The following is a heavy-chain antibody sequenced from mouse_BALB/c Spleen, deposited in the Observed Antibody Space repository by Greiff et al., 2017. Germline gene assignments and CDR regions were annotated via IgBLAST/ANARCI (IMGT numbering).Heavy chain of an antibody. J-gene: IGHJ3*01. Sequence: VQLKESGPGLVKPSQSLSLTCTVTGYSITSDYAWNWIRQFPGNKLEWMGYISYSGSTSYNPSLKSRISITRDTSKNQFFLQLNSVTTEDTATCYCARGGYDVGAYWGQGTLVTVSA. CDR1: GYSITSDYA. CDR2: ISYSGST. V-gene: IGHV3-2*02. D-gene: IGHD2-2*01. CDR3: ARGGYDVGAY.